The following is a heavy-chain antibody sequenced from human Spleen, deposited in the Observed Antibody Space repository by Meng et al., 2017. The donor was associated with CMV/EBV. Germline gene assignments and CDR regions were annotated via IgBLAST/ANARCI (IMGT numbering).Heavy chain of an antibody. D-gene: IGHD2-2*01. CDR1: GFTFSHYA. J-gene: IGHJ4*02. CDR3: ARSPFGLYCTSTSCHYFDH. CDR2: ISGIGDTT. Sequence: GGPLRLSCAASGFTFSHYAMVWVRQAPGKGLEWVSRISGIGDTTFYADSVKGRFTISSDNSKSTLYLQMNSLRAEDTALYFCARSPFGLYCTSTSCHYFDHWGQGALVTVSS. V-gene: IGHV3-23*01.